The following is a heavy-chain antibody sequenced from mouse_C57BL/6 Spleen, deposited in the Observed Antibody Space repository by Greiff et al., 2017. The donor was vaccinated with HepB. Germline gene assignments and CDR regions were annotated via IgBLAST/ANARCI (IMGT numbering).Heavy chain of an antibody. J-gene: IGHJ4*01. CDR2: IHPSSGST. CDR1: GYTFTSYW. D-gene: IGHD2-4*01. Sequence: QVQLQQPGAELVKPGASVKLSCKASGYTFTSYWMHWVKQRPGQGLEWIGMIHPSSGSTNYNEKFKSKATLTVDKSSSTAYMQLSSLTSEDSAVYYCARWGDYDDYYYAMDYWGQGTSVTVSS. CDR3: ARWGDYDDYYYAMDY. V-gene: IGHV1-64*01.